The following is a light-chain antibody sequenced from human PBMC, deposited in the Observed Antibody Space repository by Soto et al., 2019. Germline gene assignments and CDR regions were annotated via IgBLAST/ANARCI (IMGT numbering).Light chain of an antibody. CDR1: SSDVGACNY. J-gene: IGLJ2*01. V-gene: IGLV2-8*01. CDR2: EVS. Sequence: QSALTQPPSASGSPGQSVTISCTGTSSDVGACNYVSWFQQHPGKAPKLMIYEVSKRPSGVPDRFSGSILGNRAALTITGAQADDESDYYCVLYMRSGISVFGGGTKLTVL. CDR3: VLYMRSGISV.